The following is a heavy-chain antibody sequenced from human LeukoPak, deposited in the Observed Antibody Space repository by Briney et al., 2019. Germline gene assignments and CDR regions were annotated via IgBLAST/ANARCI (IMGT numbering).Heavy chain of an antibody. CDR1: GFTFSSYA. CDR2: ISYDGSNK. D-gene: IGHD1-26*01. V-gene: IGHV3-30-3*01. CDR3: ARDGAYSGSYRAAFDI. Sequence: GGSLRLSCAASGFTFSSYAMHWVRQAPGKGLEWVAVISYDGSNKYYADSVKGRFTISRDNSKNTPYLQMNSLRAEDTAVYYCARDGAYSGSYRAAFDILGQGTMVTVSS. J-gene: IGHJ3*02.